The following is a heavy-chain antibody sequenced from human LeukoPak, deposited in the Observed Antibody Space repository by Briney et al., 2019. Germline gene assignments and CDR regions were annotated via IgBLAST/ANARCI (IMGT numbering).Heavy chain of an antibody. CDR3: ARRAYSSGWYYFDH. V-gene: IGHV4-59*08. CDR1: GGSISSYY. Sequence: SETLSLTCTVSGGSISSYYWSWIRQPPGKGLEWIGCIFYSGSTNYNPSLKSRVTISVDTSKNQFSLTLPSVPAAHTAVYHCARRAYSSGWYYFDHWGQGTLVTVSS. D-gene: IGHD6-19*01. J-gene: IGHJ4*02. CDR2: IFYSGST.